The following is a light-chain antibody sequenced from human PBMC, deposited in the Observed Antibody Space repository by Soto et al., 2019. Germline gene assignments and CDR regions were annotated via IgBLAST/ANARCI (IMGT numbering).Light chain of an antibody. V-gene: IGLV2-11*01. CDR2: DVS. J-gene: IGLJ3*02. Sequence: QSALTQPRSVSGSPGRSVTISCTGTSGDVGGYNYVSWYQQHPGKAPKLIIYDVSKWPSGVPDRFSGSKAANTASLTISGLQAEDEADYYCCSYAGSYSFVFGGGTKLTVL. CDR3: CSYAGSYSFV. CDR1: SGDVGGYNY.